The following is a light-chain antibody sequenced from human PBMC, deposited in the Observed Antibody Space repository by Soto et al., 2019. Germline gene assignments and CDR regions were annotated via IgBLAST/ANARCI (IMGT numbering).Light chain of an antibody. V-gene: IGKV1-5*03. CDR2: KAS. J-gene: IGKJ1*01. CDR3: QQYNSYSPWT. CDR1: QSISSW. Sequence: DIQMTQSPSTLSASVGDRVTITCRASQSISSWLAWYQQKPGKAPKLLIYKASSLESGVPSRFSGSGSGTEFTLTISSPQPDAFATYYCQQYNSYSPWTFGQGTKV.